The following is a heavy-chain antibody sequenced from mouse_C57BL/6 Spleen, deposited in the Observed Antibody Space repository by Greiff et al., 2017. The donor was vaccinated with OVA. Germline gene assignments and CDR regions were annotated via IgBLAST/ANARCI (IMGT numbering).Heavy chain of an antibody. CDR2: IYPGNSDT. CDR1: GYTFTSYW. V-gene: IGHV1-5*01. CDR3: TRPPIYDGYYDYFDY. Sequence: EVKLVESGTVLARPGASVKMSCKTSGYTFTSYWMHWVKQRPGQGLEWIGAIYPGNSDTSYNQKFKGKAKLTAITSASTAYMELSSLTNEDSAVYYCTRPPIYDGYYDYFDYWGQGTTLTVSS. J-gene: IGHJ2*01. D-gene: IGHD2-3*01.